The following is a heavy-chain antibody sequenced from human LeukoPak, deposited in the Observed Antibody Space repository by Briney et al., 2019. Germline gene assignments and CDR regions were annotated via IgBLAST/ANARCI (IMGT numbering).Heavy chain of an antibody. Sequence: PGGSLRLSCAASGFTFSSYSMSWVRQAPGRGLEWVSSISSSSSYIYYADSVKGRVTISRDNAKNSLYLQMNSLRAEDTAVYYCARDDLVDGYYYYYGMDVWGQGTTVTVSS. CDR2: ISSSSSYI. CDR3: ARDDLVDGYYYYYGMDV. V-gene: IGHV3-21*01. D-gene: IGHD2-15*01. CDR1: GFTFSSYS. J-gene: IGHJ6*02.